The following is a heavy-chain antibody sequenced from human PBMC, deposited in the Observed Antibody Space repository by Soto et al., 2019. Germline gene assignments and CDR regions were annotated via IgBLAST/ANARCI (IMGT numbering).Heavy chain of an antibody. CDR2: IYYSGST. J-gene: IGHJ3*02. Sequence: QVQLQESGPGLVKPSQTLSLTCTVSGVSISSGGYYCGWIRQHPGKGLEWIGYIYYSGSTYYNPSLKSRVIISLDTSKNQFSLKLSSVTAADTAVYYCASTLPGHDAFDIWGQGTMVTVSS. CDR3: ASTLPGHDAFDI. V-gene: IGHV4-31*03. CDR1: GVSISSGGYY. D-gene: IGHD2-2*01.